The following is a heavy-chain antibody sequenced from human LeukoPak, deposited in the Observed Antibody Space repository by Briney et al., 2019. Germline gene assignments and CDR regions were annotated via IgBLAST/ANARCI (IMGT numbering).Heavy chain of an antibody. V-gene: IGHV3-23*01. J-gene: IGHJ3*02. Sequence: PGGSLRLSCAASGFTFSSYAMSWVRQAPGKGLEWVSAISGSGGSTYYADSVKGRFTISRDNSKNTLYLQMNSLRAEDTAVYYCAKGGVGSDRKDIVVVPAAFAFDIWGQGTMVTVSS. D-gene: IGHD2-2*01. CDR2: ISGSGGST. CDR3: AKGGVGSDRKDIVVVPAAFAFDI. CDR1: GFTFSSYA.